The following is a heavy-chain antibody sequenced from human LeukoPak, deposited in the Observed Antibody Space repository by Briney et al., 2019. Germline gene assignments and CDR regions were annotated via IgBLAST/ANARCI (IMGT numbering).Heavy chain of an antibody. D-gene: IGHD3-10*01. V-gene: IGHV4-34*01. CDR2: INHSGST. CDR1: GGSFSGYY. CDR3: ARDVWGFGEPFFDY. Sequence: SETLSLTCAVYGGSFSGYYWSWIRQPPGKGLEWIGEINHSGSTNYNPSLKSRVTISVDTSKNQFSLKLSSVTAADTAVYYCARDVWGFGEPFFDYWGQGTLVTVSS. J-gene: IGHJ4*02.